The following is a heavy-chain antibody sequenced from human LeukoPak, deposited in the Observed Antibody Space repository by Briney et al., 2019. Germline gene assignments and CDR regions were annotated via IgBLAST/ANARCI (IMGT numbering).Heavy chain of an antibody. CDR3: ARVRRIAAAEVFDY. Sequence: SETLSLTCAVYGGSFSGYYWSWIRQPPGKGLEWIGEINHSGSTNYNPSLKSRVTISVDTSKNQFSLKLSSVTAADTAVYYCARVRRIAAAEVFDYWGQGTLVTVSS. D-gene: IGHD6-13*01. CDR2: INHSGST. V-gene: IGHV4-34*01. J-gene: IGHJ4*02. CDR1: GGSFSGYY.